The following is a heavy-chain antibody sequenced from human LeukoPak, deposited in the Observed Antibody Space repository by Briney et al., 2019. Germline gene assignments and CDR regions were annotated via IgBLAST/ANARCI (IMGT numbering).Heavy chain of an antibody. J-gene: IGHJ3*02. CDR2: MYYSGST. D-gene: IGHD3-9*01. CDR3: ARGILTGPIYAFDI. V-gene: IGHV4-59*01. Sequence: SETLSLTCTVSGGSIISNYWNWIRQPPGKGLQWIAYMYYSGSTNYNPSLKSRVTISLDTSKNQFSLKLSSVTAADTAVYYCARGILTGPIYAFDIWGQGTMVTVSS. CDR1: GGSIISNY.